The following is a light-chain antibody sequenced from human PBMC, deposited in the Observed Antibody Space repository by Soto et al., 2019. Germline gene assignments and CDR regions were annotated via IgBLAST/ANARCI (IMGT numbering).Light chain of an antibody. CDR2: DVN. V-gene: IGLV2-14*03. Sequence: QSALTQPASVSGSPGQSITISCTGTSSDIGAYNFVSWYQQHPGKAPKLMLYDVNIRPSGVSNRFSGSKSGNPASLTISGLQAEDEADYYGTSWTTSTTMIFGGGTKVTV. J-gene: IGLJ2*01. CDR3: TSWTTSTTMI. CDR1: SSDIGAYNF.